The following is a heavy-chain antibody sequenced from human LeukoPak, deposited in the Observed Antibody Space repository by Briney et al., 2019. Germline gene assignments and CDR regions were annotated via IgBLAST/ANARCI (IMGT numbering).Heavy chain of an antibody. J-gene: IGHJ4*02. CDR1: GGSISSSSFY. V-gene: IGHV4-39*02. CDR3: ARQSHTVYDGSGDWGPHFDY. D-gene: IGHD3-22*01. CDR2: IYYSGST. Sequence: PSETLSLTCTVSGGSISSSSFYWGWIRQPPGKGLEWIASIYYSGSTYYNPSLKSRVTISGDTSKNHFSLRLSSVTAADTAVYYCARQSHTVYDGSGDWGPHFDYWGQGTLVTASS.